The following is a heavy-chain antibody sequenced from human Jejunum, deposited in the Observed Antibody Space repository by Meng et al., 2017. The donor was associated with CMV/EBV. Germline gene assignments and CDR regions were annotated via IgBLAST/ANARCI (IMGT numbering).Heavy chain of an antibody. V-gene: IGHV1-2*04. D-gene: IGHD2-8*01. CDR2: ININSGGT. J-gene: IGHJ4*02. CDR1: GYTFTNYG. Sequence: QALQGQSGGEVKKPGASVKVSCKASGYTFTNYGITWVRQAPGQGLEWMGWININSGGTNYAQKFQGWITMTRDTSISTAYMELSRLRSDDTAVYYCARGEGYCTNGVCSSGYWGQGSLVTVSS. CDR3: ARGEGYCTNGVCSSGY.